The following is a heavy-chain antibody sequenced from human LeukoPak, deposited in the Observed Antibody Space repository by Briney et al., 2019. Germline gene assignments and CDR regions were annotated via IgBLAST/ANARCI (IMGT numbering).Heavy chain of an antibody. CDR2: IYWNDDK. J-gene: IGHJ4*02. Sequence: SGPTLVKPTQTLTLTCTFSGFSLKTRGVGVGWIRQPPRKAPEWLAFIYWNDDKRYNASLKSRLTVTKDTSKNQVFLTMTNMDPEDTATYYCAHSPYDYVWGTYRAGARYYFGYWGQGMLVAVAS. CDR3: AHSPYDYVWGTYRAGARYYFGY. D-gene: IGHD3-16*02. CDR1: GFSLKTRGVG. V-gene: IGHV2-5*01.